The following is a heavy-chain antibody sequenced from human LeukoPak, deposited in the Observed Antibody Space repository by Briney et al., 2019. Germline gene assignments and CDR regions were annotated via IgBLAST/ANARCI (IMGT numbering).Heavy chain of an antibody. Sequence: SQTLSLTCTVSGGSISSSSYYWSWIRQPAGKGLEWIGRIYTSGSTTYNPSLKSRVTISVDMSKNQFSLKLSSVTAADTAVYYCARRDYDFWSGYYDYWGQGTLVTVSS. J-gene: IGHJ4*02. CDR3: ARRDYDFWSGYYDY. CDR1: GGSISSSSYY. V-gene: IGHV4-61*02. CDR2: IYTSGST. D-gene: IGHD3-3*01.